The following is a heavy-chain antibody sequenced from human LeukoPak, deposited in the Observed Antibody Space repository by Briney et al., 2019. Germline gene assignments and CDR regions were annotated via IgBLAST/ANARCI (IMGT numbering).Heavy chain of an antibody. Sequence: GGSLGLSCAASGFTFSSYSMNWVRQAPGKGLEWVSYISSSSTIYYADSVKGRFTISRDNAKNSLYLQMNSLRAEDTAVYYCARGRYYDHYNFDYWGQGTLVTVSS. J-gene: IGHJ4*02. CDR2: ISSSSTI. V-gene: IGHV3-48*04. D-gene: IGHD3-3*01. CDR3: ARGRYYDHYNFDY. CDR1: GFTFSSYS.